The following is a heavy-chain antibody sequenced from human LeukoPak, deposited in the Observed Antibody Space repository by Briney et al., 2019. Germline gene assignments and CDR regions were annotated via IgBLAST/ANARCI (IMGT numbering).Heavy chain of an antibody. CDR1: GGSISGYY. D-gene: IGHD6-13*01. V-gene: IGHV4-4*07. CDR3: ARVRAAAGPYYFDY. Sequence: SDTLSLTCTASGGSISGYYWSWIRQPAGKGLEWIGRIYASGSTNYNPPHNSRVTMSVDTSKNQFYLKLTSVTAADTAVYYCARVRAAAGPYYFDYWGQGTLVTVSS. J-gene: IGHJ4*02. CDR2: IYASGST.